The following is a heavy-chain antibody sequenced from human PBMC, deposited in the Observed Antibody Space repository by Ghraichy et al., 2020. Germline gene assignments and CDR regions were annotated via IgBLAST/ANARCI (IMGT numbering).Heavy chain of an antibody. J-gene: IGHJ6*02. Sequence: SQTLSLTCTVSGGSISSGGYYWSWIRQHPGKGLEWIGYIYYSGSTYYNPSLKSRVTISVDTSKNQFSLKLSSVTAADTAVYYCARGYWNEFYYGMDVWGQGTTVTVSS. CDR2: IYYSGST. D-gene: IGHD1-1*01. CDR1: GGSISSGGYY. CDR3: ARGYWNEFYYGMDV. V-gene: IGHV4-31*02.